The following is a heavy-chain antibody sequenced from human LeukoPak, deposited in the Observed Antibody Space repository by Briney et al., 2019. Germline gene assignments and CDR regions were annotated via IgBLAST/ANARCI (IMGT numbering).Heavy chain of an antibody. CDR3: ARGVYGDYAYFQH. V-gene: IGHV4-39*07. D-gene: IGHD4-17*01. J-gene: IGHJ1*01. Sequence: PSETLSLTCTVSGGSISSSSYYWGWIRQPPGKGLEWIGSIYYSGSTYYNPSLKSRVTISVDTSKNQFSLKLSSVTAADTAVYYCARGVYGDYAYFQHWGQGTLVTVSS. CDR2: IYYSGST. CDR1: GGSISSSSYY.